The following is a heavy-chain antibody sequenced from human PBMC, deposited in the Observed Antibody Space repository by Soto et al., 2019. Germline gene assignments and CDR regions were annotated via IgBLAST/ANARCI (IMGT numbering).Heavy chain of an antibody. D-gene: IGHD3-10*01. CDR3: ARDQMSITMVRGVIITPTCFDF. V-gene: IGHV4-31*03. J-gene: IGHJ5*01. CDR1: GGSISSGGYY. CDR2: IYYSGST. Sequence: PSETLSLTCTVSGGSISSGGYYWSWIRQHPGKGLEWIGYIYYSGSTYYNPSLKSRVTISVDTSKNQFSLKLSSVTAADTAVYYCARDQMSITMVRGVIITPTCFDFSGQGILVTVSS.